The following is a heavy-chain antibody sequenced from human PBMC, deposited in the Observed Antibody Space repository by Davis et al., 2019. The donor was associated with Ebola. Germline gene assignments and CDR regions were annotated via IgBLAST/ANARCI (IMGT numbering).Heavy chain of an antibody. D-gene: IGHD4-17*01. V-gene: IGHV1-18*04. J-gene: IGHJ4*02. Sequence: AASVKVSCKASGYTFNMHGISWVRQAPGKGLEWMGWISPNNGNTKSAQKFQGRVTMTTDMSTSTVYMELRSLRSDDTAVYYCARGLDFGDYTDYWGQGTLVTVAS. CDR3: ARGLDFGDYTDY. CDR2: ISPNNGNT. CDR1: GYTFNMHG.